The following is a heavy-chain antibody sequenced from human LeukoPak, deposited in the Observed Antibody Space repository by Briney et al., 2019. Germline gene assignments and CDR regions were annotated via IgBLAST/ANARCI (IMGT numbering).Heavy chain of an antibody. Sequence: ASVKVSCKTSGYTFTRFYIHWVRQAPGQGLEWMGWINPHTGGTNFAQKFQRRVTMTTDTSISTAYMDLRRLKSDDTAVYFCAREGDFNGSGRGDSWGQGTLVSVSS. V-gene: IGHV1-2*02. D-gene: IGHD3-10*01. J-gene: IGHJ4*02. CDR2: INPHTGGT. CDR3: AREGDFNGSGRGDS. CDR1: GYTFTRFY.